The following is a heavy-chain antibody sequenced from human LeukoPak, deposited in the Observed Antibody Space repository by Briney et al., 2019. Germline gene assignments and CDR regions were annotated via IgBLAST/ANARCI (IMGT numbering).Heavy chain of an antibody. CDR3: AKEWRYYDYVWGSYRYYFDY. V-gene: IGHV3-21*01. CDR2: ISSSSSYI. D-gene: IGHD3-16*02. Sequence: GALRLSCAASGFTFSSFGMNWVRQAPGKGLEWVSSISSSSSYIYYADSVKGRFTISRDNAKNSLYLQMNSLRAEDTAVYYCAKEWRYYDYVWGSYRYYFDYWGQGTLVTVSS. CDR1: GFTFSSFG. J-gene: IGHJ4*02.